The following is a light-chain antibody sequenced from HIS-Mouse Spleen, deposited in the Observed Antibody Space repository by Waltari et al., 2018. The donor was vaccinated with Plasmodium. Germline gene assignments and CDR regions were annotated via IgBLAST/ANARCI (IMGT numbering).Light chain of an antibody. CDR1: SLRSSY. CDR2: GKN. CDR3: NSRDSSGNHVV. Sequence: SSELTQDPAVSVALGQTVRITCQGDSLRSSYASCYQQKPGQAPVLVLYGKNNRPSGIPDRFSGSSSGNTASLTITGAQAEDEADYYCNSRDSSGNHVVFGGGTKLTVL. J-gene: IGLJ2*01. V-gene: IGLV3-19*01.